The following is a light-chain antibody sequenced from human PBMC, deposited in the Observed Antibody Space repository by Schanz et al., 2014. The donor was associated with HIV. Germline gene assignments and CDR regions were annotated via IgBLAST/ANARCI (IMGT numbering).Light chain of an antibody. J-gene: IGLJ3*02. Sequence: QSVLTQPPSASGTPGQGVTISCSGSSSNFRSNAVNWYQQLPGTAPRLLIYSNNQRPSGVPDRFSGSKSGTSASLAISGLQSEDEADYYCSSFAGSTIPWVFGGGTKLTVL. CDR1: SSNFRSNA. CDR3: SSFAGSTIPWV. V-gene: IGLV1-44*01. CDR2: SNN.